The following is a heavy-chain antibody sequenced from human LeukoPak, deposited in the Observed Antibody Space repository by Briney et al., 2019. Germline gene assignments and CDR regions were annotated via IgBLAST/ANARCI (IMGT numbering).Heavy chain of an antibody. V-gene: IGHV1-69*05. CDR2: IIPIFGTA. CDR1: GGTFSSYA. CDR3: ALLSDCIGYCSRPDY. J-gene: IGHJ4*02. Sequence: EASVKVSCKASGGTFSSYAISWVRQAPGQGLEWMGGIIPIFGTANYAQKFQGRVTITTDESTSTAYMELSSLRSEDTAVDHCALLSDCIGYCSRPDYWGQGTLVTVSS. D-gene: IGHD2-2*01.